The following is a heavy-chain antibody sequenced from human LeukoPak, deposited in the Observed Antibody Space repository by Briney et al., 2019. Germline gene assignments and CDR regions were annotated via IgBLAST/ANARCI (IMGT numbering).Heavy chain of an antibody. CDR1: GGSISSGGYY. D-gene: IGHD3-16*01. Sequence: PSETLSHTCTVSGGSISSGGYYWSWIRQHLGKGLEWIGYIYYSGSTYYNPSLKSRVTISVDTSKNQFSLKLSSVTAADTAVYYCARGGPRFGGLFSNWFDPWGQGTLVTVSS. J-gene: IGHJ5*02. CDR3: ARGGPRFGGLFSNWFDP. V-gene: IGHV4-31*03. CDR2: IYYSGST.